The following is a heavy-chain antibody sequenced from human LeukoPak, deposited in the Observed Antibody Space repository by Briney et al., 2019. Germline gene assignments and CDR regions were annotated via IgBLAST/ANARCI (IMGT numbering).Heavy chain of an antibody. CDR1: GGTFSSYA. J-gene: IGHJ4*02. Sequence: SVKVSCKASGGTFSSYAISWVRQAPGQGLEWMGGIIPIFGTANYAQKFQGRVTITADESTSTAYMELSSLRSEDTAVYYCASAGIAVAGVLYYWGQGTLVTVSS. CDR2: IIPIFGTA. CDR3: ASAGIAVAGVLYY. V-gene: IGHV1-69*13. D-gene: IGHD6-19*01.